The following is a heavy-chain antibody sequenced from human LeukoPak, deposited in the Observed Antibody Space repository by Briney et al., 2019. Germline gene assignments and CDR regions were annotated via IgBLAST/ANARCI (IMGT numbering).Heavy chain of an antibody. Sequence: SETLSLTCAVYGGSFSGYYWSWIRQPPGKGLEWIGEINHSGSTNYNPSLKSRVTISVDTSKNQFSLKLSSVTAADTAVYYCAREFAVAGTWFDPWGQGTLVTASS. D-gene: IGHD6-19*01. CDR1: GGSFSGYY. V-gene: IGHV4-34*01. CDR2: INHSGST. CDR3: AREFAVAGTWFDP. J-gene: IGHJ5*02.